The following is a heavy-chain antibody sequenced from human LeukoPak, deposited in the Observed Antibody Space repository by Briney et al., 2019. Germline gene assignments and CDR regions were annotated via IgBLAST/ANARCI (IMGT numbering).Heavy chain of an antibody. V-gene: IGHV3-53*01. CDR1: GFTVSSNY. CDR2: IYSGGST. D-gene: IGHD3-22*01. CDR3: ARDLDYYDSSGYYWEC. Sequence: GGSLRLSCAASGFTVSSNYMSWVRQAPGKGLEWVSVIYSGGSTYYADSVKGRFAISRDNSKNTLYLQMNSLRAEDTAVYYCARDLDYYDSSGYYWECWGQGTLVTVSS. J-gene: IGHJ4*02.